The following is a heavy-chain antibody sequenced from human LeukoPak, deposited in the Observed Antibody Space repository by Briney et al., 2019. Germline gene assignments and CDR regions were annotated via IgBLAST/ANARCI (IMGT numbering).Heavy chain of an antibody. CDR1: GYTFTSYD. J-gene: IGHJ6*03. Sequence: ASVKVSCKASGYTFTSYDINWVRQATGQGLEWMGWMNPNSGNTGYAQKFQGRATITRNTSISTAYMELSGLRSEDTAVYYCARGVNYDFWSGSRYSYYYMEVWGKGTTVTVSS. CDR2: MNPNSGNT. CDR3: ARGVNYDFWSGSRYSYYYMEV. D-gene: IGHD3-3*01. V-gene: IGHV1-8*03.